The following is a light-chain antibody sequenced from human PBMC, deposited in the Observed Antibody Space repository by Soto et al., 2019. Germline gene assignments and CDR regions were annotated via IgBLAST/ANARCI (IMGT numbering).Light chain of an antibody. CDR3: QQYNSYPPYT. V-gene: IGKV1-5*03. CDR1: QSISSR. CDR2: KAS. J-gene: IGKJ2*01. Sequence: EIQMTQSPSTLSASVGDRVTITCRASQSISSRLAWYQQKPGKAPKLLIYKASSLESGIPSRFSGSGSGTEFTLTISSLQSDDFAIYYCQQYNSYPPYTFGQGTKLEIK.